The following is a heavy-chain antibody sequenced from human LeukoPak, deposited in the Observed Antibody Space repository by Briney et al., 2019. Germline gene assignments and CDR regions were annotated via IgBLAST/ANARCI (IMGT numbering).Heavy chain of an antibody. J-gene: IGHJ6*01. D-gene: IGHD3-10*01. Sequence: SETLSLTCTVSGGSISSYYWSWIRQPPGKGLEWIGHIYYSGSTNHNPSLKSRVTISVDTSKKQFSLKLSSVTAADTAAYYCARSPMGGYYYGMDVWGKGTTVTVSS. CDR3: ARSPMGGYYYGMDV. CDR2: IYYSGST. V-gene: IGHV4-59*01. CDR1: GGSISSYY.